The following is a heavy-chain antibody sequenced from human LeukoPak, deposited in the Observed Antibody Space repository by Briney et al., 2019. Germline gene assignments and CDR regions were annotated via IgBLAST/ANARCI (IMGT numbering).Heavy chain of an antibody. CDR2: IYYSGST. D-gene: IGHD2-2*01. CDR3: GAAMGGVYYYYMDV. CDR1: DFSISRGYY. J-gene: IGHJ6*03. V-gene: IGHV4-61*01. Sequence: SETLSLTCTVSDFSISRGYYWGWIRQPPGKGLEWIGYIYYSGSTNYNPSLKSRVTISVDTSKNQFSLKLSSVTAADTAVYYCGAAMGGVYYYYMDVWGKGTTVTVSS.